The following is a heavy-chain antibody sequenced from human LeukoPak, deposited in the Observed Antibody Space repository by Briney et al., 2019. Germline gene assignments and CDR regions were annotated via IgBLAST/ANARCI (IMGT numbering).Heavy chain of an antibody. CDR3: ARDGPNTSPVGDY. Sequence: SVKVSCKASGGTFSSYAISWVRQAPGQGLEWMGGIIPIFGTANYAQKFQGRVTITADESTSTAYMELSSLRSKDTAVYYCARDGPNTSPVGDYWGQGTLVTVSS. CDR2: IIPIFGTA. CDR1: GGTFSSYA. J-gene: IGHJ4*02. V-gene: IGHV1-69*01. D-gene: IGHD4-23*01.